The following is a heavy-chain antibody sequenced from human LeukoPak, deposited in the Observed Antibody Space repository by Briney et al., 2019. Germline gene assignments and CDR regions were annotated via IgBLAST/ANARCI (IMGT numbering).Heavy chain of an antibody. CDR3: ARAKGGTTNAFDI. D-gene: IGHD2/OR15-2a*01. CDR2: IIPIFGTA. V-gene: IGHV1-69*13. CDR1: GGTFSSYA. Sequence: SVKVSCKASGGTFSSYAISWVRQAPGQGLEWMGGIIPIFGTANYAQKFQGRVTITADESTSTAYMELSSLRSEDTAVYYCARAKGGTTNAFDIWGQGTMVTVSS. J-gene: IGHJ3*02.